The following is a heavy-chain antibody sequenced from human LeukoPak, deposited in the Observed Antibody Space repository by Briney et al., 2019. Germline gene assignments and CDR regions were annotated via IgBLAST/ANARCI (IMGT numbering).Heavy chain of an antibody. CDR1: GFTFSSYA. CDR2: ISGSGGST. D-gene: IGHD1-7*01. CDR3: AKDRYNWNYDLIFDY. J-gene: IGHJ4*02. V-gene: IGHV3-23*01. Sequence: GGSLRLSCAASGFTFSSYAMSWVRQAPGKGLGWVSAISGSGGSTYYADSVKGRFTISRDNSKNTLYLQMNSLRAEDTAVYYCAKDRYNWNYDLIFDYWGQGTLVTVSS.